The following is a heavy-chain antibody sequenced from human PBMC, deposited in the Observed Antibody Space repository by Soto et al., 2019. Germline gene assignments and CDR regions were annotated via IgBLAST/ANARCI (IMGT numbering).Heavy chain of an antibody. D-gene: IGHD3-10*01. CDR2: ISGGGDTT. V-gene: IGHV3-23*01. Sequence: EVQLLESGGGLVQPGGSLRLSCAASGFTFNNYAMTWVRKPPGKGLEWVSAISGGGDTTSYADSVKGRFTVSRDGSKNTLYLQMSSLRAEDTALYYCAKGRGGSGSLTPRVDFWGQGTLVTVSS. J-gene: IGHJ4*02. CDR3: AKGRGGSGSLTPRVDF. CDR1: GFTFNNYA.